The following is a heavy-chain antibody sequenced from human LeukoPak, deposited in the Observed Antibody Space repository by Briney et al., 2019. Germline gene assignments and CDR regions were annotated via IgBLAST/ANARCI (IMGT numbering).Heavy chain of an antibody. CDR2: INSKTDGGTT. CDR1: GFTFSNAW. V-gene: IGHV3-15*01. Sequence: GVSLRLSCAASGFTFSNAWLTWVRQAPGKGLEWVGRINSKTDGGTTDYAAPVKGRFTISRDDSKNTLYLQMNSLRAEDMAVYYCARVSLYHYYMDVWGKGTTVTVSS. J-gene: IGHJ6*03. CDR3: ARVSLYHYYMDV.